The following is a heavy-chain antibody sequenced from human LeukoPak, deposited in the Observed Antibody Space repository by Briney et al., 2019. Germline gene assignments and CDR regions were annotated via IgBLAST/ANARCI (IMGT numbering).Heavy chain of an antibody. CDR3: ARDSSPTVTTWGYYFDY. Sequence: PSETLSLTCSVSGASINSYWWSWIRQPPGRGLEWIAYIHHSGGTNYNPSLKSRVTISVDTSKNQFSLKLSSVTAADTAVYYCARDSSPTVTTWGYYFDYWGQGTLVTVSS. CDR1: GASINSYW. J-gene: IGHJ4*02. D-gene: IGHD4-17*01. CDR2: IHHSGGT. V-gene: IGHV4-59*12.